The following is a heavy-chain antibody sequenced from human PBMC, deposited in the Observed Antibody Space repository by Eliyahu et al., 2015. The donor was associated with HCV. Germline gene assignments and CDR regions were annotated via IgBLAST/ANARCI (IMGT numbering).Heavy chain of an antibody. Sequence: QVQLQESGPGLVKPSETLSLTCTVPXGSITTYSWAWIRQPPGKGLAWIGYIHYSGSTNYNPSLKSRVTISLDTSKNQFSLNLTSVTAADTAVYYCASGGGGIAVAGTGGWFDPWGQGTLVTVSS. CDR2: IHYSGST. V-gene: IGHV4-59*01. CDR3: ASGGGGIAVAGTGGWFDP. CDR1: XGSITTYS. D-gene: IGHD6-19*01. J-gene: IGHJ5*02.